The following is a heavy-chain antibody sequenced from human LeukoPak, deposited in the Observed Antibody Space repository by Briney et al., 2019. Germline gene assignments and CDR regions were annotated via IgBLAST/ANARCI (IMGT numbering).Heavy chain of an antibody. V-gene: IGHV3-7*01. CDR1: DFTFSFYW. D-gene: IGHD6-19*01. Sequence: GGSLRISCAASDFTFSFYWMTWVRQAPGEGLEWVANILPDGSEKYYLDSVKGRFTISRDNPTNSLYLQINSLRAEDTALYYCGRLARNAWYAVDYWGQGTLVTVSS. J-gene: IGHJ4*02. CDR3: GRLARNAWYAVDY. CDR2: ILPDGSEK.